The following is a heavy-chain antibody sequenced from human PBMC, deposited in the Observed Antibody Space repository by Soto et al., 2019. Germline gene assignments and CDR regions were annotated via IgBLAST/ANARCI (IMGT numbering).Heavy chain of an antibody. CDR2: IYTAGNT. J-gene: IGHJ4*02. D-gene: IGHD2-21*01. V-gene: IGHV3-66*01. Sequence: XXSLRLSFAASGFTVSSSYMPWVRQAPGKGLEWVSIIYTAGNTYYAAPVKGRITISRDHSKDTLYLQMNSLKTEDTAVYYCTTGLSNGYYNFDYWGQGTPVTVSS. CDR1: GFTVSSSY. CDR3: TTGLSNGYYNFDY.